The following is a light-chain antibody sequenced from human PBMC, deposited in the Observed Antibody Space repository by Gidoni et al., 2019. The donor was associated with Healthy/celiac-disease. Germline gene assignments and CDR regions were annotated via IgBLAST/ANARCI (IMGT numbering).Light chain of an antibody. V-gene: IGKV3-11*01. CDR3: QQRSNWPQIT. CDR2: DAS. J-gene: IGKJ5*01. CDR1: QSVSSY. Sequence: VFTQSPSTLSLSPGERSTLPCRDSQSVSSYLAWYQQKPGQAPRLLIYDASNRATGIPARFSGSGSGTDFTLTISSLEPEDCAVYYCQQRSNWPQITFGQGTRLEIK.